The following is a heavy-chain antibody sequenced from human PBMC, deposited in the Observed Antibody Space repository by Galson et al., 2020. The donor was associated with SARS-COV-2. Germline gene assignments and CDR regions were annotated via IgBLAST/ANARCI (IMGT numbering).Heavy chain of an antibody. CDR3: ARELALWPMYYFDY. CDR2: ISYDGSNK. J-gene: IGHJ4*02. V-gene: IGHV3-30*04. CDR1: GFTFSSYA. Sequence: GGSLRLSCAASGFTFSSYAMHWVRQAPGKGLEWVAVISYDGSNKYYADSVKGRFTISRDNSKNTLYLQMNSLRAEDTAVYYCARELALWPMYYFDYWGQGTLVTVSS. D-gene: IGHD3-10*01.